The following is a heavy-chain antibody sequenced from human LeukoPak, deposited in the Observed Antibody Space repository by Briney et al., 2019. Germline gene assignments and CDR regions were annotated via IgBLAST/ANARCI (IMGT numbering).Heavy chain of an antibody. CDR3: ATTGIAAARDFDF. J-gene: IGHJ4*02. CDR2: INHSGST. V-gene: IGHV4-34*01. Sequence: PSETLSLTCAVYGGSFSGYYWSWIRRPPGKGLEWIGEINHSGSTNYNPSLKSRVTISIDTSKNQFSLKLTSVTAADTAVYYCATTGIAAARDFDFWGQGTLVTVSS. CDR1: GGSFSGYY. D-gene: IGHD6-13*01.